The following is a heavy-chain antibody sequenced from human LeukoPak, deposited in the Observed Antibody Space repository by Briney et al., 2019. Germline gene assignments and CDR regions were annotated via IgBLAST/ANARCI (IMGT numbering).Heavy chain of an antibody. CDR2: ISSTSIYI. CDR3: ARDSSPPYWYFNL. Sequence: GGSLRLSCAASGFTFSSYSLNWVRQAPGKGLEWVSSISSTSIYIYYADSVKGRFTISRDNAKNSLYLQMNSLRAEDTAVYYCARDSSPPYWYFNLWGRGTLVTVSS. V-gene: IGHV3-21*01. CDR1: GFTFSSYS. J-gene: IGHJ2*01.